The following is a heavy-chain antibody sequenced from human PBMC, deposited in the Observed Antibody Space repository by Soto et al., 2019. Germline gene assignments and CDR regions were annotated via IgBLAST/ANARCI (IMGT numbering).Heavy chain of an antibody. CDR2: INDSGST. V-gene: IGHV4-34*01. J-gene: IGHJ6*02. CDR1: HGSLSGYS. Sequence: ETLSLTCAVYHGSLSGYSWSWIRQPPGKGLEWIGEINDSGSTIYNPSLKSRVTISVDTSKNHFSLKLNSVTAADTAVYYCARDLWGYCGTDCYPLDVWGQGTTVTVS. CDR3: ARDLWGYCGTDCYPLDV. D-gene: IGHD2-21*02.